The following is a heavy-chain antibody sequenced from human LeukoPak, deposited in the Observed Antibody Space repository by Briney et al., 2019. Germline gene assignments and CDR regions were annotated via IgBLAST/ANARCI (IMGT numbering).Heavy chain of an antibody. CDR1: GFTFSDYY. D-gene: IGHD5-18*01. J-gene: IGHJ4*02. V-gene: IGHV3-11*01. CDR3: ARDLTAMARNFDY. Sequence: GGSLRLSCAASGFTFSDYYMSWIRQAPGKGLEWVSYISSSGSTIYYADSVKGRFTISRDNAKNSLYLQMNSLRAEDTAGYYCARDLTAMARNFDYWGQGTLVTVSS. CDR2: ISSSGSTI.